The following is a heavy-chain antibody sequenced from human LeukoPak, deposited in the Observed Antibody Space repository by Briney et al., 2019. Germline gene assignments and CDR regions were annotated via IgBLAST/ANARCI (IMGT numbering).Heavy chain of an antibody. CDR1: GYTFTSYD. CDR2: MNPNSGNT. CDR3: ARGLPASDISGFANPIDY. J-gene: IGHJ4*02. Sequence: GASVKVSCKASGYTFTSYDINWVRQATGQGLEWMGWMNPNSGNTGYAQKFQGRVTMTRNTSISTAYMELSSLRSEDTAVYYCARGLPASDISGFANPIDYWGQGTLVTVSS. V-gene: IGHV1-8*01. D-gene: IGHD6-19*01.